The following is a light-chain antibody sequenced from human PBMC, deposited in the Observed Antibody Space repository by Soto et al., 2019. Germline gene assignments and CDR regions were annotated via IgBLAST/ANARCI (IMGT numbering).Light chain of an antibody. CDR2: DAS. CDR1: QSVSGY. J-gene: IGKJ4*01. V-gene: IGKV3-11*01. CDR3: QQRSNWPPELT. Sequence: EIVLTQSPATLSLSPGERATLSCRASQSVSGYLAWYQQKPGQAPRLLIYDASNRATGIPARFCGSGSGTDVTPTISSLAPEDFAVYYCQQRSNWPPELTFGGGTKVEIK.